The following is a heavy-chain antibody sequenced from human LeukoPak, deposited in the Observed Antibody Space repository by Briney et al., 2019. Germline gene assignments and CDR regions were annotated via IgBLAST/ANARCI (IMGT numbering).Heavy chain of an antibody. Sequence: SETLSLTCTVSGGSISSGSYYWSWIRQPAGKGLEWIGEIYHSGTTNYNPSLKSRVTMSVDTSKNQFSLKLSSVTAADTAVYYCARDIHMVRGANWFDPWGQGTLVTVSS. D-gene: IGHD3-10*01. V-gene: IGHV4-61*10. CDR3: ARDIHMVRGANWFDP. CDR1: GGSISSGSYY. CDR2: IYHSGTT. J-gene: IGHJ5*02.